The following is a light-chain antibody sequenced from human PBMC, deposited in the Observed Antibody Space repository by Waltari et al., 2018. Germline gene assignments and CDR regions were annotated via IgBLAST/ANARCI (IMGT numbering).Light chain of an antibody. Sequence: EIVLTQSPGTVSLSPGERATLSCRASQSVGSSLAWFQQKPGQAPRLLIYSASSRATGIPDRFSGSGSGTDFTPTITRLEPGDFAVYYCQQYGSSPYTFGQGTKLEIK. CDR2: SAS. CDR1: QSVGSS. J-gene: IGKJ2*01. CDR3: QQYGSSPYT. V-gene: IGKV3-20*01.